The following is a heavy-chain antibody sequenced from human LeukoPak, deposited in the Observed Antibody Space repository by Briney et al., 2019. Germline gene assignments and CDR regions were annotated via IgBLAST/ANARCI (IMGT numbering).Heavy chain of an antibody. V-gene: IGHV4-31*03. Sequence: SRTLSLTCTVSGGSISSGGYYWSWIRQHPGKGLEWIGYIYYSGNTYYSPSLRGRITISVDTSKNQFSLKLSSVTAADTAVYYCARAGQWLVPQYFDYWGQGTLVTVSS. J-gene: IGHJ4*02. CDR2: IYYSGNT. CDR3: ARAGQWLVPQYFDY. CDR1: GGSISSGGYY. D-gene: IGHD6-19*01.